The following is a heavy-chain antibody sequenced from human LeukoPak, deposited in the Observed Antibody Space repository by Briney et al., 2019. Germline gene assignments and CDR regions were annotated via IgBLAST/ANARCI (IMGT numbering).Heavy chain of an antibody. CDR1: GYSFTSYW. CDR3: AISSASVSNYGGINFDY. CDR2: IKPGDTDT. V-gene: IGHV5-51*01. J-gene: IGHJ4*02. Sequence: GESLKISCTGSGYSFTSYWIGWARQTPGKGLEWMGIIKPGDTDTRYSPSFQGQVTTSAEKSISTAYLQWSSLKASATAMYCSAISSASVSNYGGINFDYWGEGGLVTVSS. D-gene: IGHD4-11*01.